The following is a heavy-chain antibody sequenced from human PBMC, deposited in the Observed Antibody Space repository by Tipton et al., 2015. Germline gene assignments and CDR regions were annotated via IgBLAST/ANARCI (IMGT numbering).Heavy chain of an antibody. CDR2: FSDTGST. Sequence: TLSLNCSVSGASTSTDAYYWSWVRQHPGKGLEWMAYFSDTGSTYYNPSLMRRITISEDTSKTQVSLNVTSVTAADTALYYCVRGCADYEDWGHGILVTVSS. D-gene: IGHD4-17*01. CDR3: VRGCADYED. J-gene: IGHJ4*01. V-gene: IGHV4-31*03. CDR1: GASTSTDAYY.